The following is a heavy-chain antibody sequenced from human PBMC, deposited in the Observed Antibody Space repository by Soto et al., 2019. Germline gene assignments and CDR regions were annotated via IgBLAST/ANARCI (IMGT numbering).Heavy chain of an antibody. Sequence: GSLRLAGAASGFIFRIYAMSWVRQAPGKGLEWVSTISNSDDSTYYADSVKGRFTISRDNSKNTLYLQMNSLRAEDTAVSSCANYRSGWYYFDSWGQGTLVTVYS. J-gene: IGHJ4*02. D-gene: IGHD6-19*01. CDR2: ISNSDDST. V-gene: IGHV3-23*01. CDR1: GFIFRIYA. CDR3: ANYRSGWYYFDS.